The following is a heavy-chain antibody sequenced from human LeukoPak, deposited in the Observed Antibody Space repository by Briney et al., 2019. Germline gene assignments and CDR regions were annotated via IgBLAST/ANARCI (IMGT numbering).Heavy chain of an antibody. CDR2: IYYSGST. CDR1: GGSISSSSYY. Sequence: SETLSLTCTVSGGSISSSSYYWGWIRQPPGKGLEWIGSIYYSGSTYYNPSLKSRVTISVDTSKNQFSLKLSSVTAADTAVYYCARGDGHWAHLYYFDYWGQGTLVTVSS. J-gene: IGHJ4*02. V-gene: IGHV4-39*07. CDR3: ARGDGHWAHLYYFDY. D-gene: IGHD1-26*01.